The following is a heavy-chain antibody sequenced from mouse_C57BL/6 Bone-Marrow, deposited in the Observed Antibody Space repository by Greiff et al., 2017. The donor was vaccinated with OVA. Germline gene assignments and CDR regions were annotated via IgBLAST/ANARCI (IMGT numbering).Heavy chain of an antibody. J-gene: IGHJ3*01. CDR2: IHPNSGST. D-gene: IGHD1-1*01. Sequence: QVQLQQPGAELVKPGASVKLSCKASGYTFTSYWMHWVKQRPGQGLEWIGMIHPNSGSTNYNEKFKSKAKLTVDKSSSTAYMQLSSLTSEDSAVYYCARATVVEKAWFAYWGQGTLVTVSA. CDR3: ARATVVEKAWFAY. V-gene: IGHV1-64*01. CDR1: GYTFTSYW.